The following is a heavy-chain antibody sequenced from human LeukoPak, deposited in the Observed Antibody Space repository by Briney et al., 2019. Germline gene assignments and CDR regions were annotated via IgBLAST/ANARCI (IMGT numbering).Heavy chain of an antibody. CDR1: GFTFSSYS. V-gene: IGHV3-21*01. CDR3: ARTDSGSYWMGGY. Sequence: GGSLRLSCAASGFTFSSYSMNWVRQAPGKGLEWVSSISSSSSYIYYADSVKGRFTISRDNAKNSLYLQMNSLRAEDTAVYYCARTDSGSYWMGGYWGQGTLVTVSS. CDR2: ISSSSSYI. J-gene: IGHJ4*02. D-gene: IGHD1-26*01.